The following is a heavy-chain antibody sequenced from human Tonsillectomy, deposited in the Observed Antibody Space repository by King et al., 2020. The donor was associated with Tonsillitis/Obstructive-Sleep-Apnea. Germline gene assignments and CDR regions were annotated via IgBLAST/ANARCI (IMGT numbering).Heavy chain of an antibody. CDR2: IRSKANGETR. J-gene: IGHJ6*03. CDR1: GFTFGDYA. D-gene: IGHD5-18*01. Sequence: VQLVESGGGLVQPGRSLRLSCTASGFTFGDYAMSWVRQAPGKGLEWLGFIRSKANGETREYAASVKGRFTISRDDSKSIAYLQMNSLKTEDTPVFYCTSASSETTMVSSDYYYMVVWGKETTVTVSS. V-gene: IGHV3-49*04. CDR3: TSASSETTMVSSDYYYMVV.